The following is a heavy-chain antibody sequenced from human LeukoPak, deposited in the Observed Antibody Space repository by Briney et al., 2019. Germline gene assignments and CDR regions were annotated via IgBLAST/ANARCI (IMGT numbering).Heavy chain of an antibody. CDR1: GFTLSSYG. V-gene: IGHV3-33*06. D-gene: IGHD1-1*01. CDR2: IWSDGTTK. Sequence: PGGSLRLSCAASGFTLSSYGMHWVCQAPGKGLEWVAVIWSDGTTKYYADSVKGRFTISRDDSKNTLYFQMNSLRAEDTAVYYCAKGAVESLDYYFYMEVWGKGTTVTVSS. CDR3: AKGAVESLDYYFYMEV. J-gene: IGHJ6*03.